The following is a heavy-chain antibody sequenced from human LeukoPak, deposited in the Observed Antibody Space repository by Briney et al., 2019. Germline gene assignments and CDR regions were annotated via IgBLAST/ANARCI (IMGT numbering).Heavy chain of an antibody. CDR2: IKQDGSEK. V-gene: IGHV3-7*01. D-gene: IGHD2-2*01. Sequence: GGCLRLSCAASVFTFSSYWMSWVRQAPGKGREWVANIKQDGSEKYYVDSVKGRFTISRDNAKNSLYLQMNSLRAEDTAVYYCAREGCSSTSCPPEVDAFDIWGQGTMVTVSS. CDR1: VFTFSSYW. J-gene: IGHJ3*02. CDR3: AREGCSSTSCPPEVDAFDI.